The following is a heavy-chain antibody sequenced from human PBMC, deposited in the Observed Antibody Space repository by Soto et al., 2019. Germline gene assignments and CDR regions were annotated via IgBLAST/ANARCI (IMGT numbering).Heavy chain of an antibody. V-gene: IGHV3-30*04. J-gene: IGHJ3*01. D-gene: IGHD4-4*01. CDR1: GFTFSVYA. CDR3: VREGLQDEALDF. CDR2: ISYDGSN. Sequence: QVQLVESGGGVVQPGRSLRLSCAASGFTFSVYALHWVRQAPGKGLEWLATISYDGSNYGDSVKGRITISRDNSKNTLFLEMKSLRPEDTGVYYCVREGLQDEALDFWGQGTMVTVSS.